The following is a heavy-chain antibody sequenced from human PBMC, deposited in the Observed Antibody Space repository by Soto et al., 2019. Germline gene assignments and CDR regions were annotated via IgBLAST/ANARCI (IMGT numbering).Heavy chain of an antibody. CDR1: GGTFSSYT. D-gene: IGHD2-15*01. CDR3: ARDVGYCSGGSCYDWFDP. CDR2: IIPILGIA. J-gene: IGHJ5*02. Sequence: QVQLVQSGAEVKKPGSSVKVSYKASGGTFSSYTISWVRQAPGQGLEWMGRIIPILGIANYAQKFQGRVTITADKSTSTAYMELSSLRSEDTAVYYCARDVGYCSGGSCYDWFDPWGQGTLVTVSS. V-gene: IGHV1-69*08.